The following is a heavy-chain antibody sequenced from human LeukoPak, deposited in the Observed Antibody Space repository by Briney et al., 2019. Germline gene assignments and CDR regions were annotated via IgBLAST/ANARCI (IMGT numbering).Heavy chain of an antibody. J-gene: IGHJ3*02. V-gene: IGHV4-31*03. CDR3: AGVRGSSGSDDAFDI. CDR2: IYYSGST. D-gene: IGHD2-15*01. Sequence: SETLSLTCTVSGGSISSGGYYWSWIRPHPGKGLEWIGYIYYSGSTYYTPSLKSRVTISVDTSKNQFSLKLSSVTAADTAVYYCAGVRGSSGSDDAFDIWGQGTMVTVSS. CDR1: GGSISSGGYY.